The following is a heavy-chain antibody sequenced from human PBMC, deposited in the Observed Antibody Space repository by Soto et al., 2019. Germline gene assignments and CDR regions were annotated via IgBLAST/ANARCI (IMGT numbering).Heavy chain of an antibody. D-gene: IGHD3-16*01. Sequence: EVQLVESGGGLVQPGGSLRLSCAASGVSFSDYSMNWLRQAPGKGPEWFSYITSISSTIYYADSVKGRFTISRDNARNSLYLQRNSLREEDTAVYYCARVSYYANWGQGTLVTVSS. V-gene: IGHV3-48*02. CDR3: ARVSYYAN. CDR2: ITSISSTI. J-gene: IGHJ4*02. CDR1: GVSFSDYS.